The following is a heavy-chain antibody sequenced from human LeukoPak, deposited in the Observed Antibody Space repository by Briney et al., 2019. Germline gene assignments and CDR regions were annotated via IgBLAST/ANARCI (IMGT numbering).Heavy chain of an antibody. V-gene: IGHV3-30*02. CDR1: GFTFSICD. D-gene: IGHD3-16*01. Sequence: GGSLRLSCAASGFTFSICDMHWVRQAPGRGLEWAAFIRSDGDDRYYADSLKGRFTISRDNSKNSLYLQMNSLRAEDTAVYYCARDTSHDIGGVRNAFDIWGQGTMVTVSS. J-gene: IGHJ3*02. CDR2: IRSDGDDR. CDR3: ARDTSHDIGGVRNAFDI.